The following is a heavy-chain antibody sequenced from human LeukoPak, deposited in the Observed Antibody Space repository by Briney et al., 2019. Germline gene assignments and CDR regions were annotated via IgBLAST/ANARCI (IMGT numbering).Heavy chain of an antibody. CDR2: ICTSGRT. J-gene: IGHJ2*01. CDR3: ARHGRGYYDSSGYRALREGDYWYFDL. Sequence: SETLSLTCTVSGGSISSAGYCWSWIRQPAGKGLEWIGRICTSGRTNYNPSLKSRVTISVDTSKNQFSLKLSSVTAADTAVYYCARHGRGYYDSSGYRALREGDYWYFDLWGRGTLVTVSS. CDR1: GGSISSAGYC. V-gene: IGHV4-61*02. D-gene: IGHD3-22*01.